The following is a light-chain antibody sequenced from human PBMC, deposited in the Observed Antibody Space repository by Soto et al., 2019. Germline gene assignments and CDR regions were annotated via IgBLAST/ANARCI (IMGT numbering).Light chain of an antibody. CDR2: AAS. CDR1: QGIRND. J-gene: IGKJ2*01. CDR3: LQDYNYPYS. Sequence: AVHMTQSPSSLSASVGDRVTITCRASQGIRNDLGWYQQKPGKAPKLLIYAASSLQSGVPSRFSGSGSGTDFTLTISSLQPEDFATYYCLQDYNYPYSFGQGTKVDIK. V-gene: IGKV1-6*01.